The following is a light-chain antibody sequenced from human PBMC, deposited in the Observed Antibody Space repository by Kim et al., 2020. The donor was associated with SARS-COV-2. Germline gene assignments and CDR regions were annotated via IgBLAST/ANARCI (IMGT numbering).Light chain of an antibody. CDR3: QQYNNWPPWT. J-gene: IGKJ1*01. CDR1: QSVNRN. CDR2: GAS. V-gene: IGKV3-15*01. Sequence: IVMTQSPATLSVSPGERVTLSCRASQSVNRNLAWYQQKPGQAPRLLIYGASTRATGIPARFSGSGSGTEFTLTISSLQSEDLGFYYCQQYNNWPPWTFGQGTKVDIK.